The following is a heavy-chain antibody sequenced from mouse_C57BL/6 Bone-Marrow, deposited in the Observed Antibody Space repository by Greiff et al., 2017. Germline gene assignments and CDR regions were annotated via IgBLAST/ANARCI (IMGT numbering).Heavy chain of an antibody. CDR2: IYPGDGDT. Sequence: QVPVKQSGPELVKPGASVKISCKASGYAFSSSWLNWVKQRPGKGLEWIGRIYPGDGDTNYNGKFKGKATLTADKSSSTAYMQLSSLTSEDSAVYFCARKGDYDYGFDYWGQGTTLTVSS. CDR1: GYAFSSSW. D-gene: IGHD2-4*01. V-gene: IGHV1-82*01. J-gene: IGHJ2*01. CDR3: ARKGDYDYGFDY.